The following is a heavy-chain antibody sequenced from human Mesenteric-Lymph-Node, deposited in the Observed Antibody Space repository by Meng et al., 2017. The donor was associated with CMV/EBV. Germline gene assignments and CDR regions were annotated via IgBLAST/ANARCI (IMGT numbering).Heavy chain of an antibody. CDR1: GFSLSTPGVA. J-gene: IGHJ4*02. V-gene: IGHV2-5*02. CDR2: IYWDDDK. CDR3: ARSQAVHYFDY. Sequence: CSFSGFSLSTPGVAVGWIRQPPGKALAWLALIYWDDDKRYSLSLKSKVTITKDTSKNQVVLTMTNMGPGDTGTYYCARSQAVHYFDYWGQGTLVTVSS.